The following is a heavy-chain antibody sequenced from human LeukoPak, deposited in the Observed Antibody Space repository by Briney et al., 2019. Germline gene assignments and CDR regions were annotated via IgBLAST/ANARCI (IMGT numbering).Heavy chain of an antibody. D-gene: IGHD6-25*01. CDR1: GFTFSSYD. V-gene: IGHV3-13*01. Sequence: GGSLRLSCAASGFTFSSYDMHWVRQATGKGLEWVSAIGTAGDTYYPGSVKGRFTISRENAKNSLYLQMNSLRAGDTAVYYCARAAASVASSGPPYFDYWGQGTLVTVSS. CDR2: IGTAGDT. J-gene: IGHJ4*02. CDR3: ARAAASVASSGPPYFDY.